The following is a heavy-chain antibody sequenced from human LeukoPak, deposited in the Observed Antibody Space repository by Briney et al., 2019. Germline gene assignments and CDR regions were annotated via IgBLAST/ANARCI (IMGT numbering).Heavy chain of an antibody. CDR3: ARGLIGGMDV. J-gene: IGHJ6*02. CDR2: IYSGDRT. D-gene: IGHD3-22*01. Sequence: GGSLRLSCAASGFTVSSNYMNWVRQAPGKGLEWVSVIYSGDRTYYADSVKGRFTISRDNSKNTLYLQMNSLRAEDTAVYYCARGLIGGMDVWGQGTTVTVSS. V-gene: IGHV3-53*01. CDR1: GFTVSSNY.